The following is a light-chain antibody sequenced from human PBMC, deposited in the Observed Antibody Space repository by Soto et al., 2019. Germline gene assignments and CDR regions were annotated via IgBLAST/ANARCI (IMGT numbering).Light chain of an antibody. Sequence: QSVLTQPPSASGTPGQRVTISCSGSSSDLGSKTLNWYQQLPGTAPNLLIYSNYQQPSVVPDRFSGTKSDTAASLTISGLQSEDDDDYYCSAWDASMNGYVFGTGTKVTVL. J-gene: IGLJ1*01. V-gene: IGLV1-44*01. CDR1: SSDLGSKT. CDR3: SAWDASMNGYV. CDR2: SNY.